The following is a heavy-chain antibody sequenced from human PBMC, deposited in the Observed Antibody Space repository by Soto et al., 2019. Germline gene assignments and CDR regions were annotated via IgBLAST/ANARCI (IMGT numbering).Heavy chain of an antibody. D-gene: IGHD3-10*01. J-gene: IGHJ6*02. CDR1: GGSISSYY. Sequence: SETLSLTCTVSGGSISSYYWSWIRQPPGKGLEWFGYIYYSGSTNYNPSLKSRVTISVDTSKNQFSLKLSSVTAADTAVYYCARDVGYYGSGTRGPYYYYGMDVWGQGTTVTV. V-gene: IGHV4-59*01. CDR2: IYYSGST. CDR3: ARDVGYYGSGTRGPYYYYGMDV.